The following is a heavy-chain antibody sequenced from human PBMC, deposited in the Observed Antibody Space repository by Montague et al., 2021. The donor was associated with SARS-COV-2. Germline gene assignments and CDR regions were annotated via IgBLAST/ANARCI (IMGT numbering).Heavy chain of an antibody. Sequence: ETLSLTCTVSGASVNSGDFYWSWIRQAPGKGLEWMGYIYYSADTNYNPSLKSRISISVDRSMNQFSLKLSSVTAADTAVYFCTRNAHYGSASYYIDYWGLGTVVIVSS. CDR2: IYYSADT. J-gene: IGHJ4*02. CDR1: GASVNSGDFY. D-gene: IGHD3-10*01. CDR3: TRNAHYGSASYYIDY. V-gene: IGHV4-61*08.